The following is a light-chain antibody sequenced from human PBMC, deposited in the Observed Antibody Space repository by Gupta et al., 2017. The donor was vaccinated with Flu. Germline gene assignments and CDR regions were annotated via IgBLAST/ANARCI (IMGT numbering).Light chain of an antibody. J-gene: IGKJ3*01. CDR3: QQYNGYSST. Sequence: DIQMTQSPSTLSASVGDRVTITCRASQSISSWLAWYQQKPGEAPKLLIYKTSAVQSGVPSRFSGSGSGTEFTLTISGLQPDDFAIYYCQQYNGYSSTFGPGTKVDIK. CDR1: QSISSW. V-gene: IGKV1-5*03. CDR2: KTS.